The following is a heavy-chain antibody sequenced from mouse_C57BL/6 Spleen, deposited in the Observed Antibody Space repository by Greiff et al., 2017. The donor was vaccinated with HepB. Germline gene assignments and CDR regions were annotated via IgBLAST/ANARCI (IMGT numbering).Heavy chain of an antibody. CDR3: ARPYGYDGFAY. D-gene: IGHD2-2*01. V-gene: IGHV1-54*01. J-gene: IGHJ3*01. CDR2: INPGSGGT. Sequence: VKLQESGAELVRPGTSVKVSCKASGYAFTNYLIEWVKQRPGQGLEWIGVINPGSGGTNYNEKFKGKATLTADKSSSTAYMQLSSLTSEDSAVYFCARPYGYDGFAYWGQGTLVTVFA. CDR1: GYAFTNYL.